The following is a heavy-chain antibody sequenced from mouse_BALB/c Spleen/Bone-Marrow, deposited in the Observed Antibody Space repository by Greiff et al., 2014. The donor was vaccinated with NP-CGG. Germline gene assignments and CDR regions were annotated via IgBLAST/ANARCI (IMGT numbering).Heavy chain of an antibody. CDR2: INPSTGYT. D-gene: IGHD1-1*01. Sequence: LEESGAELAKPGASVKMSCKASGYTFTSYWMHWVKQRPGQGLEWIGYINPSTGYTEYNQKFKDKATLTADKSSSTAYMQLSSLTSEDSAVYYCARIYYYGRDYWGQGTTLTVSS. J-gene: IGHJ2*01. CDR1: GYTFTSYW. CDR3: ARIYYYGRDY. V-gene: IGHV1-7*01.